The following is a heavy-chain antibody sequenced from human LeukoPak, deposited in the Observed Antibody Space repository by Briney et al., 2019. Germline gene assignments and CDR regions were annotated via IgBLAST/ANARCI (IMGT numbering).Heavy chain of an antibody. Sequence: SGTLSLTCTVSGGSISSYYWSWIRQPPGKGLEWIGYIYYSGSTNYNPSLKSRVTISVDTSKNQFSLKLSSVTAADTAVYYCASTYYYDSSGYYAFDYWGQGTLVTVSS. D-gene: IGHD3-22*01. V-gene: IGHV4-59*01. CDR2: IYYSGST. CDR1: GGSISSYY. J-gene: IGHJ4*02. CDR3: ASTYYYDSSGYYAFDY.